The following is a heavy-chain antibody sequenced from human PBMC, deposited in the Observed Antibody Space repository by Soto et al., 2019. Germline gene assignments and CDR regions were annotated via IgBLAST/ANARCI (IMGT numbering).Heavy chain of an antibody. J-gene: IGHJ4*02. CDR3: TQSGSVGATYYFDY. Sequence: ASVKVSCKASGGTFSSYAISWVRQAPGQGLEWMGGIIPIFGTANYAQKFRGRVRITADESTSADYMELSSLRSEDTAVYYCTQSGSVGATYYFDYWGQGTLVTVSS. V-gene: IGHV1-69*13. CDR1: GGTFSSYA. D-gene: IGHD1-26*01. CDR2: IIPIFGTA.